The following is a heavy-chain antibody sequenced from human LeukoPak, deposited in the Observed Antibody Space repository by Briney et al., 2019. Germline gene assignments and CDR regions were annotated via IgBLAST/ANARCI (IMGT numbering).Heavy chain of an antibody. Sequence: GGSLRLSCAASGFTVSSNYMSWVRQAPGKGLERVSVIYSGGSTYYADSVKGRFTISRDNSKNTLYLQMNSLRAEDTAVYYCARDNIAAAGILDYWGQGTLVTVSS. CDR1: GFTVSSNY. V-gene: IGHV3-53*01. J-gene: IGHJ4*02. CDR2: IYSGGST. CDR3: ARDNIAAAGILDY. D-gene: IGHD6-13*01.